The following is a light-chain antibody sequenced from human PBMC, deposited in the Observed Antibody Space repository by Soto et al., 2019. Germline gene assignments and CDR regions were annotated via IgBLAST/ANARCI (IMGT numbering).Light chain of an antibody. CDR2: DVT. Sequence: QSALTQPASVSGSPGQSITISCTGTSSDVGGYNSVSWYRQDPGKAPKLMIYDVTNRPSGVSNRFSGSKSGNTASLTISGLQAEDEADYYCSSFTSDITYVFGTWTKVTVL. CDR1: SSDVGGYNS. J-gene: IGLJ1*01. V-gene: IGLV2-14*01. CDR3: SSFTSDITYV.